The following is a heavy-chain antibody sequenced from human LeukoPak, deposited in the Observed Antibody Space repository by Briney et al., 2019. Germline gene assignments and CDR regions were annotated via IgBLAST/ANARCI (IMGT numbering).Heavy chain of an antibody. D-gene: IGHD1-26*01. CDR3: ARVNIVGATSHAFDY. Sequence: KPSETLSLTCTVSGGSISSYYWSWIRQPPGKGLEWIGYIYYSGSTNYNPSLKSRVTISVDTSKNQFSLKLSSVTAADTAVYYCARVNIVGATSHAFDYWGQGTLVTVSS. V-gene: IGHV4-59*01. CDR1: GGSISSYY. CDR2: IYYSGST. J-gene: IGHJ4*02.